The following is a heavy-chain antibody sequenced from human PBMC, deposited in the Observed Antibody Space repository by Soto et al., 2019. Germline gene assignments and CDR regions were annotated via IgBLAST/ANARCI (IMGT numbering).Heavy chain of an antibody. CDR2: IIPIFGTA. CDR3: GSHGSSRGYFHY. CDR1: GDTFSSYA. J-gene: IGHJ4*02. Sequence: SVKVSCKASGDTFSSYAISWVRQAPGQGLEWMGGIIPIFGTANYAQKFQGRVTITADESTSTAYMELSSLRSEDTAVYYCGSHGSSRGYFHYWGQGTLVTVS. D-gene: IGHD3-10*01. V-gene: IGHV1-69*13.